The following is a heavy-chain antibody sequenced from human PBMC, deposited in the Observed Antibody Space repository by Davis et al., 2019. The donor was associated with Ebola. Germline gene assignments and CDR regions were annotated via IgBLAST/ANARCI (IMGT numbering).Heavy chain of an antibody. CDR2: ISSSSSYI. Sequence: PGGSLRLSCAASGFTFSSYTMNWVRQAPGKGLEWVSSISSSSSYIYYADSVKGRFTISRDNAKNSLYLQMNSLRAEDTAVYYCAREADYYDSSGYSHYFDYWGQGTLVAVSS. CDR1: GFTFSSYT. J-gene: IGHJ4*02. CDR3: AREADYYDSSGYSHYFDY. D-gene: IGHD3-22*01. V-gene: IGHV3-21*01.